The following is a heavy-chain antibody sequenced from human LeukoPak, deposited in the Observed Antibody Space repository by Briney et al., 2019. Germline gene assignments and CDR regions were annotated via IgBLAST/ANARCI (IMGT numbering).Heavy chain of an antibody. CDR3: ARGRKQWLVLPRWVYFDY. CDR2: INHSGST. J-gene: IGHJ4*02. V-gene: IGHV4-34*01. Sequence: PSETLSLTCAVYGGSFSGYYWSWIRQPPGKGLEWIGEINHSGSTNYNPSLESRVIISVDTSKNQFSLKLSSVTAADTAVYYCARGRKQWLVLPRWVYFDYWGQGTLVTVSS. D-gene: IGHD6-19*01. CDR1: GGSFSGYY.